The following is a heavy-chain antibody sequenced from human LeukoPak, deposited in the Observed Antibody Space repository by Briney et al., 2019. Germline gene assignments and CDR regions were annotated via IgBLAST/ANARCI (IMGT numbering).Heavy chain of an antibody. CDR1: GFSIGTCGVG. V-gene: IGHV2-5*02. D-gene: IGHD3-10*01. CDR3: AHRRDYYGSGSYYGPLFDY. Sequence: ESGPTLVKPTQTLPLPCTFPGFSIGTCGVGVGWIRQPPGKALERLAAIFWDDDKRYSPSLKSRVTITKDTSKNQVVLTMTNMDPVDTATYYCAHRRDYYGSGSYYGPLFDYWGQGTLVTVSS. CDR2: IFWDDDK. J-gene: IGHJ4*02.